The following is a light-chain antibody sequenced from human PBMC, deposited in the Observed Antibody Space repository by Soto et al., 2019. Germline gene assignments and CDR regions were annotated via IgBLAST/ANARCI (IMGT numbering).Light chain of an antibody. V-gene: IGKV3-15*01. J-gene: IGKJ4*01. Sequence: RVMTQSPATLSVSPGEKATLSCRASQTVSNNLAWYQQKPGQAPRLLIYFASTTATGIPARFSGSGSGTEFTFTISSLQSEDFAVYYCQHYDEWPLTFGGGTKVEIK. CDR3: QHYDEWPLT. CDR1: QTVSNN. CDR2: FAS.